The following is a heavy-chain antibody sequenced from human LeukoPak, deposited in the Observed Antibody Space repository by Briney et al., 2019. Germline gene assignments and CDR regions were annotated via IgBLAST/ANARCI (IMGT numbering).Heavy chain of an antibody. J-gene: IGHJ3*02. CDR3: AREGGAISPDAFDI. D-gene: IGHD3-10*01. CDR2: ISAYNGNT. V-gene: IGHV1-18*01. Sequence: GASVKVSCKASGYTFTSYGISWVRQAPGQGLEWMGWISAYNGNTNYAQKLQGRVTMTTDTSTSTACMELRSLRSDDTAVYYCAREGGAISPDAFDIWGQGTMVTVSS. CDR1: GYTFTSYG.